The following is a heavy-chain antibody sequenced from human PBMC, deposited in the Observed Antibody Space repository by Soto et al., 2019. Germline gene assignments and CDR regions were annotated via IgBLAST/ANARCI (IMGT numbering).Heavy chain of an antibody. V-gene: IGHV1-18*04. CDR3: ARLARKKDSSGPYYFDY. CDR2: ISAYNGNT. CDR1: GYTFTSYG. D-gene: IGHD3-22*01. Sequence: ASVKVSCKASGYTFTSYGISWVRQAPGQGLEWMGWISAYNGNTNYAQKLQGRVTMTTDTDTSTAYMELRSLRSDDTAVYYCARLARKKDSSGPYYFDYWGQGTLVTVYS. J-gene: IGHJ4*02.